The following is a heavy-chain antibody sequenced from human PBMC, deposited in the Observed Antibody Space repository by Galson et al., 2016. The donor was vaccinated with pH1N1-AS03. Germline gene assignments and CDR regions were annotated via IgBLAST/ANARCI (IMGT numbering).Heavy chain of an antibody. CDR1: GSSFTNYW. D-gene: IGHD5-12*01. CDR2: FDPSDSHT. CDR3: ARGYSGFGFVY. Sequence: QSGAEVKKPGESLRISCKGSGSSFTNYWINRVRQMPGKGLEWMGRFDPSDSHTSYSPSFQGHVTFSADKSINTAYLQWSSLKSSDTAIYYCARGYSGFGFVYWGQGTLVTVSS. V-gene: IGHV5-10-1*01. J-gene: IGHJ4*02.